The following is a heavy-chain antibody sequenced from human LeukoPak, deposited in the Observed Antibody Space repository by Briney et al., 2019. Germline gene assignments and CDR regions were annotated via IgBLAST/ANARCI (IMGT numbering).Heavy chain of an antibody. Sequence: GGSLRLSCAASGFTFDDYAMHWVRQAPGKGLEWVSLISWDGGSTYYADSVKGRFTISRDNSKNSLYLQMNSLRAEDTALYYCAKSGRSDYYYYMDVWGKGTTVTVSS. CDR1: GFTFDDYA. J-gene: IGHJ6*03. D-gene: IGHD3-10*01. V-gene: IGHV3-43D*04. CDR3: AKSGRSDYYYYMDV. CDR2: ISWDGGST.